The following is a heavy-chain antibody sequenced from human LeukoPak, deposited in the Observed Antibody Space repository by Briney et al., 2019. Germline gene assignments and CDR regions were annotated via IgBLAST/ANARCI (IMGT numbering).Heavy chain of an antibody. CDR2: ISYDGSNK. Sequence: PGGSLRLSCAASGFTFSSYAMHWVRQAPGKGLEWVAVISYDGSNKYYADSVKGRFTISRDNSKNTLYLQMNSLRAEDTAVYYCARDRALYSSSWFDAFDIWGQGTMVTVSS. V-gene: IGHV3-30-3*01. D-gene: IGHD6-13*01. CDR3: ARDRALYSSSWFDAFDI. CDR1: GFTFSSYA. J-gene: IGHJ3*02.